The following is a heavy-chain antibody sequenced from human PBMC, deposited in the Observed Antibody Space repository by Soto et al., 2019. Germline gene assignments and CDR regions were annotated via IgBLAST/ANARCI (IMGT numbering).Heavy chain of an antibody. Sequence: QVLLVQSGAEMKKPGASVKVSCEASGYTFTTYEINWVRQATGQGLEWMGWMNPNNGNTGFEQKFQGRVTMTRNTSISTAYMELSSLTSEDTAVYYCARGDSFTSSWYWFDSWGQGTPVTVSS. CDR2: MNPNNGNT. J-gene: IGHJ5*01. D-gene: IGHD6-13*01. CDR3: ARGDSFTSSWYWFDS. CDR1: GYTFTTYE. V-gene: IGHV1-8*01.